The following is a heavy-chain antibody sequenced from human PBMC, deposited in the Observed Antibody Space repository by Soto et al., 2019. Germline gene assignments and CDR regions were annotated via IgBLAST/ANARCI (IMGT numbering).Heavy chain of an antibody. CDR1: GHLFNNHW. J-gene: IGHJ5*02. D-gene: IGHD3-10*01. CDR3: ARGYFDSGHGYDL. V-gene: IGHV5-51*01. CDR2: IFTRDSET. Sequence: ESLKISCKGPGHLFNNHWIGWVRQTPGKGLEWMGLIFTRDSETKTSPSFQGHVSFSVDNSINTVYLQWTSLKTTDTGIYFCARGYFDSGHGYDLWGQGTLVTVSS.